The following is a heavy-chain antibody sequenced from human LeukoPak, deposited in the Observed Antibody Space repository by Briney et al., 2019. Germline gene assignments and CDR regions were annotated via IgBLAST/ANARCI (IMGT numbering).Heavy chain of an antibody. CDR2: MNPDNGDT. J-gene: IGHJ4*02. Sequence: ASVKVSCTASGYTFTGYYMHWVRQAPGQGLEWMGWMNPDNGDTSYAQSFQGRVTMTRDTSISTAYMELTRLKSDDTAVYYCASGRCLSSCTVTDLNLDDCWGQGTLVTVSS. D-gene: IGHD2/OR15-2a*01. V-gene: IGHV1-2*02. CDR3: ASGRCLSSCTVTDLNLDDC. CDR1: GYTFTGYY.